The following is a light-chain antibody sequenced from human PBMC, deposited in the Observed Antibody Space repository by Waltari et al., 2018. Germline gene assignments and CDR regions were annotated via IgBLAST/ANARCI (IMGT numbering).Light chain of an antibody. CDR3: QQPPGT. V-gene: IGKV1-9*01. CDR1: RDIRNY. CDR2: AAS. Sequence: DIQLTQSPSFLSASVGDRVTFTCRASRDIRNYLAWYQQKSGKAPKLLIFAASTLQSGVPSRFGGSGSGTEFTLTISSLQPEDLATYYCQQPPGTFGGGTKVEIK. J-gene: IGKJ4*01.